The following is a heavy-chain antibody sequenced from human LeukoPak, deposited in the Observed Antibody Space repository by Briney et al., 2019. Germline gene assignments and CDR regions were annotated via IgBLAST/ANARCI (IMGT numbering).Heavy chain of an antibody. CDR3: ARDMGYCSSTSCSPSAY. Sequence: ASVKVSCKASGYTFTSYGISWVRQAPGQGLEWMGWISAYNGNTNYAQKLQGRVTMTTDTSTSTAYMELRSLRSDGTAVYYCARDMGYCSSTSCSPSAYWGQGTLVTVSS. V-gene: IGHV1-18*01. CDR1: GYTFTSYG. D-gene: IGHD2-2*01. CDR2: ISAYNGNT. J-gene: IGHJ4*02.